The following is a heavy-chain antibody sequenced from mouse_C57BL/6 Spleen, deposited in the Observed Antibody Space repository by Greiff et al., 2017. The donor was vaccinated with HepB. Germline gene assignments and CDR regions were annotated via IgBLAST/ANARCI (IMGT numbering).Heavy chain of an antibody. CDR3: TSPFYYSNYEGFAY. V-gene: IGHV14-1*01. J-gene: IGHJ3*01. CDR1: GFNIKDYY. CDR2: IDPEDGDT. D-gene: IGHD2-5*01. Sequence: VQLQQSGAELLRPGASVKLSCTASGFNIKDYYMHWVKQRPEQGLEWIGRIDPEDGDTEYAPKFQGKATMTADTSSNTAYLQLSSLTSEDTAVYYCTSPFYYSNYEGFAYWGQGTLVTVSA.